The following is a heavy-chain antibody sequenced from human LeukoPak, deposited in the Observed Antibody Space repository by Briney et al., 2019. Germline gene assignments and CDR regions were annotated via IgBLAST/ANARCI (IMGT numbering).Heavy chain of an antibody. CDR3: ARSLEYSSTDFDY. V-gene: IGHV3-21*01. CDR2: ISSSSSSYI. Sequence: PGGSLRLSCAASGFTFSSYSMNWVRQAPGKGLEWVSSISSSSSSYIYYADSVKGRFTISSDNAKNSLYLQMNSLRAEDTAVYYCARSLEYSSTDFDYWGQGTLVTVSS. CDR1: GFTFSSYS. J-gene: IGHJ4*02. D-gene: IGHD6-6*01.